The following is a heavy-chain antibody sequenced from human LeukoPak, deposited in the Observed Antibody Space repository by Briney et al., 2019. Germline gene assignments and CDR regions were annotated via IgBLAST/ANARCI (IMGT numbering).Heavy chain of an antibody. D-gene: IGHD3-22*01. CDR3: ARDGHRRYYYDSSGREHAFDI. Sequence: ASVKVPCKASGYTFTGYYMHWVRQAPGQGLEWMGWINPNSGGTNYAQKFQGRVTMTRDTSISTAYMELSRLRSDDTAVYYCARDGHRRYYYDSSGREHAFDIWGQGTMVTVSA. V-gene: IGHV1-2*02. CDR1: GYTFTGYY. CDR2: INPNSGGT. J-gene: IGHJ3*02.